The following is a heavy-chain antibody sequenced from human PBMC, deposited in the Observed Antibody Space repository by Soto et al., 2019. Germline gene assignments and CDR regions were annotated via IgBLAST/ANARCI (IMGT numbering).Heavy chain of an antibody. V-gene: IGHV3-23*01. CDR1: GFTFSNYV. CDR2: ISGSGDNT. J-gene: IGHJ4*02. CDR3: AKLPLLLPLGFVY. Sequence: GGSLRLSCAASGFTFSNYVMSWVRQAPGKGLEWVSSISGSGDNTYYADSVKGRVTISRDNSKNTLFLQMNSLRAEDTAVYYYAKLPLLLPLGFVYWGQGTLVTGFS. D-gene: IGHD2-15*01.